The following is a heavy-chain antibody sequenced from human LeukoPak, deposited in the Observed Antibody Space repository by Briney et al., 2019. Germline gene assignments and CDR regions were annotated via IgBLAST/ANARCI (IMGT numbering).Heavy chain of an antibody. CDR3: ARAPQGDY. J-gene: IGHJ4*02. Sequence: GGSLRLSCAASGFTFSSYEMNWVRQAPGKGLEGVSYISSSGSNIYYAGSVKGRFTIPIDNAKNSLYLQMNNLTARDTAVYYCARAPQGDYWGQGTLVTVSS. CDR2: ISSSGSNI. CDR1: GFTFSSYE. V-gene: IGHV3-48*03.